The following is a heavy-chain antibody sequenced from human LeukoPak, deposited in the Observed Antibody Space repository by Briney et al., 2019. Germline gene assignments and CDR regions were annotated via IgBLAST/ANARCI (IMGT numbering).Heavy chain of an antibody. CDR2: INDSGGST. V-gene: IGHV3-23*01. CDR3: AKPAISSRGWYYDY. CDR1: GFTFSTYG. Sequence: PGGSLRLSCGASGFTFSTYGMTWVRQAPGKGLEWVSAINDSGGSTYYADSVKGRFTISRDNSKNTLYLQMNSLRAEDTAVYYCAKPAISSRGWYYDYWGQGTLVTVSS. D-gene: IGHD6-19*01. J-gene: IGHJ4*02.